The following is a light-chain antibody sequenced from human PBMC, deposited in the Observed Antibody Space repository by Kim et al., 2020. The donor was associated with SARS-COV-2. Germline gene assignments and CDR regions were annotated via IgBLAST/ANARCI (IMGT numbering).Light chain of an antibody. CDR1: SSIMDSNP. V-gene: IGLV1-44*01. Sequence: VRVTSSGRSSIMDSNPVNGYQQLQGTDPKPLVYSNNQRPSGVPDRFSGSKSGTSASLAISGLQSVDEADYYCAAWDDSLNGYVFGTGTKVTVL. CDR2: SNN. CDR3: AAWDDSLNGYV. J-gene: IGLJ1*01.